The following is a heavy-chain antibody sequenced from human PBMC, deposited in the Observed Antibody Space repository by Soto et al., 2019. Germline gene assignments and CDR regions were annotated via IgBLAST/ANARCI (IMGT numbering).Heavy chain of an antibody. V-gene: IGHV5-10-1*01. CDR3: ASGRWNLHFHY. Sequence: PGESLKISCEGSGYIFTNQWINWVRQVPGKGLEWMGNIDPSDSHTNYSPSFQGHVTISIDKSIRTAYLQWTRLKVSDTAIYYCASGRWNLHFHYWGQGSLVTVSS. CDR2: IDPSDSHT. D-gene: IGHD2-15*01. J-gene: IGHJ4*02. CDR1: GYIFTNQW.